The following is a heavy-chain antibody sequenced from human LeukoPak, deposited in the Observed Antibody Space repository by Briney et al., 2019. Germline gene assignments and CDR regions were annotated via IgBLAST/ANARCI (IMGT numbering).Heavy chain of an antibody. CDR3: ARGYSSSWRNWFDP. D-gene: IGHD6-13*01. CDR2: IYPRDGST. Sequence: ASVKVSCKASGYTFTSNYIHWVRQAPGQGLEWMGMIYPRDGSTSYAQKFQGRVTVTRDTSTSTVHMELSSLRSEDTAVYYCARGYSSSWRNWFDPWGQGTLVTVSS. J-gene: IGHJ5*02. V-gene: IGHV1-46*01. CDR1: GYTFTSNY.